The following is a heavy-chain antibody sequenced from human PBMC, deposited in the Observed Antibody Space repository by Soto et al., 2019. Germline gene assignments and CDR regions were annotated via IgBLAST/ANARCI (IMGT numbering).Heavy chain of an antibody. V-gene: IGHV4-30-2*01. CDR2: IYHSGST. J-gene: IGHJ4*02. D-gene: IGHD5-12*01. CDR1: GGSISSGGYS. CDR3: AAGGGLPRYY. Sequence: QLQLQESGSGLVKPSQTLSLTCAVSGGSISSGGYSWSWIRQPPGKGLEWIGYIYHSGSTYYNPSLKRRVTLSVDRCKNQFSLKLSSVTAADTAVYSCAAGGGLPRYYWGQGTLVTVSS.